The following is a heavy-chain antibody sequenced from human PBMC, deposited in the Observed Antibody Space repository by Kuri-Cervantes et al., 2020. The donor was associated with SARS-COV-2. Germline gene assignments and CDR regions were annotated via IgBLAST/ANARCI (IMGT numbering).Heavy chain of an antibody. CDR3: AREYCSSTSCYNDAFDI. CDR2: INHSGST. Sequence: ESLKISCAVYGGSFSGYYWSWIRQPPGKGLEWIGEINHSGSTNYNPSLKSRVTISVDTSKNQFSLKLSSVTAADTAVYYCAREYCSSTSCYNDAFDIWGQGTMVTVSS. CDR1: GGSFSGYY. D-gene: IGHD2-2*02. J-gene: IGHJ3*02. V-gene: IGHV4-34*01.